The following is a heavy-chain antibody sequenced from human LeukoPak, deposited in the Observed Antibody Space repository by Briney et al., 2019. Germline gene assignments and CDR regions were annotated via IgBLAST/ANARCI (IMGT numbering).Heavy chain of an antibody. Sequence: PGGTLRLSCAASGFTFRAHGMDWVRQAPGKGLEWVSIIFGNGDTTYYADSVKGRFTVSRDNSKDTLYLQMNDLRPDDTAIYYCAKRNTMVRGGPCFDYWGQGLLVTVSS. J-gene: IGHJ4*02. CDR1: GFTFRAHG. CDR3: AKRNTMVRGGPCFDY. V-gene: IGHV3-23*01. CDR2: IFGNGDTT. D-gene: IGHD3-10*01.